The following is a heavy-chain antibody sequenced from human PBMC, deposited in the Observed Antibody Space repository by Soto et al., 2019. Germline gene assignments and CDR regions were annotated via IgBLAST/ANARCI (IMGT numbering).Heavy chain of an antibody. V-gene: IGHV3-23*01. Sequence: GGSLRLSCATSGLSFRTHAMGWVRQAPGKGLEWVSGISAGGGSTYYADSVKGRFTISTDNSKNVLSLQMSSLRAEDTALYYCAGRPGSSPYYFDYWGQGALVTVSS. CDR2: ISAGGGST. J-gene: IGHJ4*02. CDR3: AGRPGSSPYYFDY. D-gene: IGHD3-10*01. CDR1: GLSFRTHA.